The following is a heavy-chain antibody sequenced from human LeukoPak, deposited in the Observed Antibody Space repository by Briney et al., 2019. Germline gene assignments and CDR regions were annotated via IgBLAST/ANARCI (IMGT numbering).Heavy chain of an antibody. CDR1: GFTFSSYW. Sequence: PGGSLRLSCAASGFTFSSYWMSWVRQAPGKGLEWVSYISSSGSTIYYADSVKGRFTISRDNAKNSLYLQMNSLRAEDTAVYYCARQYSYGSRAFDYWGQGTLVTVSS. V-gene: IGHV3-48*04. CDR2: ISSSGSTI. J-gene: IGHJ4*02. CDR3: ARQYSYGSRAFDY. D-gene: IGHD5-18*01.